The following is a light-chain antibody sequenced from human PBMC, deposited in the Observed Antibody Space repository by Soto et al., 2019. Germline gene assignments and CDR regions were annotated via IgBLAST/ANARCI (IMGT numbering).Light chain of an antibody. V-gene: IGLV2-23*02. CDR2: EVI. CDR3: CSYAGSSTWV. CDR1: SSDVGTYNL. Sequence: QSVLTQPASVSGSPGQSITISCAGTSSDVGTYNLVSWYQQHPDKAPKLMIYEVIKRPSGVSNRFSGSKSGNTASLTISGLQAEDEADYYCCSYAGSSTWVFGGGTKVTVL. J-gene: IGLJ3*02.